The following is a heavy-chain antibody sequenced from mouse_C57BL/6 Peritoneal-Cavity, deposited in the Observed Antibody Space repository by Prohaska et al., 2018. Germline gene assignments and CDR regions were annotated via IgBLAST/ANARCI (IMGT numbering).Heavy chain of an antibody. D-gene: IGHD1-1*01. J-gene: IGHJ1*03. Sequence: EVQLLETGGGVVQPGGSRGLSCEGSGFTFSGFWMSWVRQTPRKTLEWIGDINSYGSAIIYAPSIKDRLTILSDNEHTTPSLQMTDVSSDNTATYFCMRFDSRYYSFDVWGTGTTVTVSS. V-gene: IGHV11-2*01. CDR1: GFTFSGFW. CDR3: MRFDSRYYSFDV. CDR2: INSYGSAI.